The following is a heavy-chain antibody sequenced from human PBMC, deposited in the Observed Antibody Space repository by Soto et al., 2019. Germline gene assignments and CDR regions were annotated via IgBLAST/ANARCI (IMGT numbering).Heavy chain of an antibody. CDR3: ARGDATKIAVTTYYAMDV. CDR1: GGSLSNYG. Sequence: QVQLVQSGAEVKKPGTSVKVSCKASGGSLSNYGISWVRQAPGQGLEWMGGIIPVFGTANYAQKFQGRVTITADESTSIVYMDVTSLRSEDTAVYYCARGDATKIAVTTYYAMDVWGQGTTVTVSS. J-gene: IGHJ6*02. D-gene: IGHD3-9*01. V-gene: IGHV1-69*12. CDR2: IIPVFGTA.